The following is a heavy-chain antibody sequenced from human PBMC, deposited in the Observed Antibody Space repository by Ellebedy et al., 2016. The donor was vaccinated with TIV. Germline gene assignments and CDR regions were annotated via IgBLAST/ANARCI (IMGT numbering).Heavy chain of an antibody. CDR3: ARGEKTVLDY. CDR1: GGSISSSSYY. Sequence: SETLSLXCTVSGGSISSSSYYWGWIRQPPGKGLEWIGSIYYSGSTYYNPSLKSRVTISVDKSKNQFSLKLSSVTAADTAVYYCARGEKTVLDYWGQGTLVTVSS. D-gene: IGHD4-17*01. V-gene: IGHV4-39*07. J-gene: IGHJ4*02. CDR2: IYYSGST.